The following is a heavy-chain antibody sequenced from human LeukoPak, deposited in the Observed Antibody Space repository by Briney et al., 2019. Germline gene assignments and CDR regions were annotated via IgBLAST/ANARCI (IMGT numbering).Heavy chain of an antibody. D-gene: IGHD3-10*01. J-gene: IGHJ2*01. Sequence: GESLKISCKGSGYSFPTYWIGWVRQMPGKGLQWMGIFYPGDSDARYSPSFQGQVTISADKSISTAYLQWSSLKASDTAMYYCARQATSGWYFDLWGRGTLVTVSS. V-gene: IGHV5-51*01. CDR1: GYSFPTYW. CDR2: FYPGDSDA. CDR3: ARQATSGWYFDL.